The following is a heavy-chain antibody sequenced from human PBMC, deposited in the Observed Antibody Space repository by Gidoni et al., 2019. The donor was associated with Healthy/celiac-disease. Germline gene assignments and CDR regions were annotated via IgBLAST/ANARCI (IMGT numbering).Heavy chain of an antibody. CDR2: ISYDGSNK. CDR3: ARVSGSDAFDI. Sequence: QVQLVESGGGVVQPGWSLRLSCAASRFTFRSYAMHWVRQAPGKGLEWVAVISYDGSNKYYADSVKGRFTISRDNSKNTLYLQMNSLRAEDTAVYYCARVSGSDAFDIWGQGTMVTVSS. V-gene: IGHV3-30-3*01. D-gene: IGHD1-26*01. J-gene: IGHJ3*02. CDR1: RFTFRSYA.